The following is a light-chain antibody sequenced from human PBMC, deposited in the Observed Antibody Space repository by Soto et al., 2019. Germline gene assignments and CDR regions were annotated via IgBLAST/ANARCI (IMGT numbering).Light chain of an antibody. CDR1: QNINRW. Sequence: DIQITQSPSTLSAAVGDRVTITCRASQNINRWLAWYQQKPGKAPKLLIYKASTLERGVPSRFRGSGSETEFTLTISSLQPDDFATYYCHQYHSSSTFGGGTTVDIK. CDR2: KAS. V-gene: IGKV1-5*03. CDR3: HQYHSSST. J-gene: IGKJ4*01.